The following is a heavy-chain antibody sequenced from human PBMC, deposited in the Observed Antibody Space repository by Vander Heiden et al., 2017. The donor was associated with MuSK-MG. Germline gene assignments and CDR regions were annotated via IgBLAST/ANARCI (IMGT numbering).Heavy chain of an antibody. V-gene: IGHV4-31*03. CDR2: IYYSGST. D-gene: IGHD3-3*01. J-gene: IGHJ3*02. Sequence: QVQLQESGPGLVKPSQTLSLTCPFSGGSISSGGYYWSWIRPHPGKGLEWIGYIYYSGSTYYNPSLKSRVTISVDTSKNQFSLKLSSVTAADTAVYYCARGGYDFWSGYYAFDIWGQGTMVTVSS. CDR3: ARGGYDFWSGYYAFDI. CDR1: GGSISSGGYY.